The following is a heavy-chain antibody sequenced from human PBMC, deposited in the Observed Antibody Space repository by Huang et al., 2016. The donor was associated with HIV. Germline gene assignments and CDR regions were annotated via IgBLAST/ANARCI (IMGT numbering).Heavy chain of an antibody. V-gene: IGHV3-48*02. CDR1: GFTFSSYS. CDR2: ISSSSSTI. CDR3: ARGIRYFGVVAYFDY. D-gene: IGHD3-3*01. J-gene: IGHJ4*02. Sequence: EVQLVESGGGLVQPGGSLRLSCAASGFTFSSYSMNWVRQAPGKGLELVSYISSSSSTIYYADSVKGRFTISRDNAKNSLFLQMNSLRDEDTAVYYCARGIRYFGVVAYFDYWGQGALVTVSS.